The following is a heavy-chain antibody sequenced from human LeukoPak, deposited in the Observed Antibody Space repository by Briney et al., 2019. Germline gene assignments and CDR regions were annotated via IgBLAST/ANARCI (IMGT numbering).Heavy chain of an antibody. CDR3: ARYGRGYSYGYNY. Sequence: SETLSLTCTVSGGSTSSYYWSWIRQPPGKGLEWIGYIYYSGSTNYNPSLKSRVTISVDTSKNQFSLKLSSVTAADTAVYYCARYGRGYSYGYNYWGQGTLVTVSS. CDR1: GGSTSSYY. CDR2: IYYSGST. V-gene: IGHV4-59*08. D-gene: IGHD5-18*01. J-gene: IGHJ4*02.